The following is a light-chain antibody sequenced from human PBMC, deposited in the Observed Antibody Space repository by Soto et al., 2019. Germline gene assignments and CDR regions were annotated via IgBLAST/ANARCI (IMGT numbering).Light chain of an antibody. J-gene: IGKJ1*01. Sequence: EIVLTQSPGTLSLSPGERVTLSCRASQSVSSSYLAWYQHKPGQAPRPLIYGASSRATGIPDRFSGSGSGTDFTLTISRLEPEDFAVYYCQQHGSWPLTFGQGTKVEIK. CDR3: QQHGSWPLT. CDR2: GAS. V-gene: IGKV3-20*01. CDR1: QSVSSSY.